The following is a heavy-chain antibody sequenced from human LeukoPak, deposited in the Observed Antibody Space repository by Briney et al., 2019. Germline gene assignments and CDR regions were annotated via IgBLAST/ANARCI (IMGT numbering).Heavy chain of an antibody. CDR3: ARTAENTSGYYTYYFDY. CDR2: FYYSGST. V-gene: IGHV4-39*01. Sequence: SETLSLTCSVSGGSISSSNYYWGWIRQPPGKGLEWIGSFYYSGSTYYKPSLKSRVTISVDTSKNQFSQKLSSVTAADTAVYYCARTAENTSGYYTYYFDYWGQGTLVTVSS. D-gene: IGHD3-22*01. CDR1: GGSISSSNYY. J-gene: IGHJ4*02.